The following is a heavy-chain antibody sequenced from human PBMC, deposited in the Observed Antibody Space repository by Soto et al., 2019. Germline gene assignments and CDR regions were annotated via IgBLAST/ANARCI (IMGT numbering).Heavy chain of an antibody. CDR1: GFTFTSSA. CDR2: IVVGSGNT. J-gene: IGHJ6*02. V-gene: IGHV1-58*01. D-gene: IGHD3-10*01. Sequence: SVKVSCKASGFTFTSSAVQWVRQAREQRLEWIGWIVVGSGNTNYAQKFQERVTITRDMSTSTAYMELSSLRSEDTAVYYCAAPRITMVRGVIISPDYYYYGMDVWGQGTTVTVSS. CDR3: AAPRITMVRGVIISPDYYYYGMDV.